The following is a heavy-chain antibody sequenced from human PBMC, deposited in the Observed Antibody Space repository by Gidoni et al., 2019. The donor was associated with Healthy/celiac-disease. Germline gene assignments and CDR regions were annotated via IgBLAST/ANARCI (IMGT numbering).Heavy chain of an antibody. V-gene: IGHV3-66*01. J-gene: IGHJ4*02. CDR2: IYSGGST. Sequence: EVQLVESGGGLVQPGGSLRLSCAASGFTVSSNYISWVRQAPGKGLEWVSVIYSGGSTYYADSVKGRFTISRDNSKNTLYLQMNSLRAEDTAVYYCARARVRKAAAGPLEYYFDYWGQGTLVTVSS. D-gene: IGHD6-13*01. CDR3: ARARVRKAAAGPLEYYFDY. CDR1: GFTVSSNY.